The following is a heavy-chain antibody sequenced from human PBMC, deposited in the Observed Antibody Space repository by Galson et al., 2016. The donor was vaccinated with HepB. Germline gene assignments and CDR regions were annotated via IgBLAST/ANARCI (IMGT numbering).Heavy chain of an antibody. CDR1: GYTFITYG. CDR3: ARADRYGSGSYNVY. CDR2: ISPSNGHT. J-gene: IGHJ4*02. V-gene: IGHV1-18*01. Sequence: SVKVSCKASGYTFITYGFTWVRQAPGQGLEWMGWISPSNGHTNYAQILQGRLSLTTDTSTSTAYMEVSSLRSDDTAVYYCARADRYGSGSYNVYWGQGKLVTVS. D-gene: IGHD3-10*01.